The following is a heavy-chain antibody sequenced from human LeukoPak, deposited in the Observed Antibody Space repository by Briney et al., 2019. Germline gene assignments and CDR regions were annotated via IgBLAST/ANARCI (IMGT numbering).Heavy chain of an antibody. V-gene: IGHV4-34*01. CDR1: GGSFRGYF. CDR3: ARGNSGSHWGDHYFYMDV. Sequence: KPSETLSLACAVYGGSFRGYFWGWVRQTPGKGLEWLGEITHNGGTNYMPSLSGRVSVFQDVSKNQFSLKLSSVTAADTGVYYCARGNSGSHWGDHYFYMDVWGKGTTVIVSS. D-gene: IGHD1-26*01. J-gene: IGHJ6*03. CDR2: ITHNGGT.